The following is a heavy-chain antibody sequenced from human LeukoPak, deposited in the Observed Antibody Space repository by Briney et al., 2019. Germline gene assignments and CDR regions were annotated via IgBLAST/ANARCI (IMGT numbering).Heavy chain of an antibody. D-gene: IGHD3-16*01. CDR1: GFTFSSYG. Sequence: GGSLRLSCAASGFTFSSYGMLWVRQAPGKGLEWVAVISYDGSNKYYADSVKGRFTISRDNSKNTLYLQTNSLRAEDTAVYYCATVLSYYFDYWGQGTLVTVSS. V-gene: IGHV3-30*03. CDR2: ISYDGSNK. J-gene: IGHJ4*02. CDR3: ATVLSYYFDY.